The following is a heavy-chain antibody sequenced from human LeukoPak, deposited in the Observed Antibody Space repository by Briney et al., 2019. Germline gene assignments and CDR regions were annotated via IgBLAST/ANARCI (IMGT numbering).Heavy chain of an antibody. CDR3: AKDGDADILTGFLEFLDY. V-gene: IGHV3-30*18. CDR1: GFTFSSYG. Sequence: HPGGSLRLSCAASGFTFSSYGMHWVRQAPGKGLEWVAVISYDGSNKYYADSVKGRFTISRDNSKNALYLQMNSLRAEDTAVYYCAKDGDADILTGFLEFLDYWGQGTLVTVSS. CDR2: ISYDGSNK. D-gene: IGHD3-9*01. J-gene: IGHJ4*02.